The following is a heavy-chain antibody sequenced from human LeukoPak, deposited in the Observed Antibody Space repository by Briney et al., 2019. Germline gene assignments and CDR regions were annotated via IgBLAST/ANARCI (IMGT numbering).Heavy chain of an antibody. CDR1: GFTFSNAW. Sequence: GGSLRLSCAASGFTFSNAWMNWVRQAPGKGLEWVGRIKSKTDDGTRDFAAPVKGRFTISRDDSKNTLYLQMTSLRAEDTAVYYCARDREPDYWGQGTLVTVSS. J-gene: IGHJ4*02. V-gene: IGHV3-15*07. CDR3: ARDREPDY. CDR2: IKSKTDDGTR.